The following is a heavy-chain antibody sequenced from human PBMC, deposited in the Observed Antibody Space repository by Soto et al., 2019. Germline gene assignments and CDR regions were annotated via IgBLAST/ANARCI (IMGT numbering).Heavy chain of an antibody. V-gene: IGHV3-53*04. D-gene: IGHD1-1*01. CDR2: IYSGGST. Sequence: GGSLRLSCAASGFTVSSNYMSWVRQAPGKGLEWVSVIYSGGSTYYADSVKGRFTISRHNSKNTLYLQMNSLRAEDTAVYYCARAAGTGTTPPYYYYYMDVWGKGTTVTVSS. CDR1: GFTVSSNY. J-gene: IGHJ6*03. CDR3: ARAAGTGTTPPYYYYYMDV.